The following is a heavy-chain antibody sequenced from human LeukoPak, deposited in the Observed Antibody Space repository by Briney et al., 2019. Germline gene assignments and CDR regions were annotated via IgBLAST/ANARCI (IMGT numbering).Heavy chain of an antibody. D-gene: IGHD2-2*01. V-gene: IGHV3-7*01. J-gene: IGHJ3*01. CDR1: GFTFSSYG. CDR2: IKQDGSEK. Sequence: GGSLRLSCAASGFTFSSYGMSWVRQAPGKGLEWVANIKQDGSEKYYVDSVKGRFSISRDNAENSLYLQMNNLRADDTAVYYCATISSTFVAFDFWGQGTMVTVSS. CDR3: ATISSTFVAFDF.